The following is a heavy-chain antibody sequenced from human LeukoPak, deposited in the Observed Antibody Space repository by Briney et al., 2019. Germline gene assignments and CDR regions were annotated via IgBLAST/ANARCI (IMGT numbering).Heavy chain of an antibody. Sequence: PGGSLRLSCKGSGYSFTSYWIGWVRQMPGKGLEWMGIIYPGDSDTRYSPSFQGQVTISADKSISTAYLQWSSLRASDTAMYYCARREYPLDSSGWYDAFDIWGQGTMVTVSS. J-gene: IGHJ3*02. V-gene: IGHV5-51*01. CDR3: ARREYPLDSSGWYDAFDI. CDR2: IYPGDSDT. CDR1: GYSFTSYW. D-gene: IGHD6-19*01.